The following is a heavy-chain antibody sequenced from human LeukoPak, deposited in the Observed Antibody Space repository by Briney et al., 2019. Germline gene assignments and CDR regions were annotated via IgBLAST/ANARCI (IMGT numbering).Heavy chain of an antibody. D-gene: IGHD4-17*01. V-gene: IGHV1-8*01. J-gene: IGHJ4*02. Sequence: ASVKVSCKASGYTFTSYDINWVRQATGQGLEWMGWMNPNSGNTGYAQKFQGRVTMTRNTSISTAYMELSSLRSEDTAVYYCARKVSRFGDYGGYEVRGYWGQGTLVTVSS. CDR2: MNPNSGNT. CDR3: ARKVSRFGDYGGYEVRGY. CDR1: GYTFTSYD.